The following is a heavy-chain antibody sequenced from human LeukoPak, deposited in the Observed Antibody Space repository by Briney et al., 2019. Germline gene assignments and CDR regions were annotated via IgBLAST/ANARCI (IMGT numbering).Heavy chain of an antibody. CDR1: GGSISSYY. D-gene: IGHD4-17*01. CDR3: ARGPYDYGDSYYFYYGMDV. Sequence: SETLSLTCTVSGGSISSYYWSWIRQPPGKGLEWIGYIYYSGSTNYNPSLKSRVTISVDTSKNLFSLRLSSVTAADTAVYYCARGPYDYGDSYYFYYGMDVWGQGTTVTVSS. CDR2: IYYSGST. V-gene: IGHV4-59*01. J-gene: IGHJ6*02.